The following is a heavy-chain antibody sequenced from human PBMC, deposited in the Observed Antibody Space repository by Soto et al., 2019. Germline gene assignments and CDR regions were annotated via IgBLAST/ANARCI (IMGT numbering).Heavy chain of an antibody. Sequence: PSETLSLTCTVSGGSISSYYWSWIRQPPGKGLEWIGYIYYSGSTNYNPSLKSRVTISVDTSKNQFSLKLSSVTAADTAVYYCARRSGSYYSDWFDPWGQGTLVTVS. J-gene: IGHJ5*02. V-gene: IGHV4-59*01. CDR1: GGSISSYY. D-gene: IGHD3-10*01. CDR2: IYYSGST. CDR3: ARRSGSYYSDWFDP.